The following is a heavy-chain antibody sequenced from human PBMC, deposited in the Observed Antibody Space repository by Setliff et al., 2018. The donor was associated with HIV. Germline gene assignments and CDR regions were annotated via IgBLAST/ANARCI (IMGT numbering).Heavy chain of an antibody. CDR3: ARVAKDSSFFSASGPSYFDP. CDR1: GGSMKNFY. CDR2: IHYSGIV. Sequence: SQTLSLTCTVSGGSMKNFYWSWVRQVPGGRLQWIGHIHYSGIVNYSPSLRSRLIISAQTSKNQFSLTLKSVTSADTALYFCARVAKDSSFFSASGPSYFDPWGHGVLVTVS. V-gene: IGHV4-59*01. J-gene: IGHJ5*02. D-gene: IGHD3-10*01.